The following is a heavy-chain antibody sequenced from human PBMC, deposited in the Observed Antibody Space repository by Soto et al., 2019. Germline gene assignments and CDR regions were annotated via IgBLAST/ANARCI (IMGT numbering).Heavy chain of an antibody. Sequence: QVQLQESGPGLVKPSQTLSLTCTVSGGSISSGGYYWSWIRQHPGKGLEWIGYIYYSGSTYYNPSLKSRVTISVATSKNQFSLKLSSVTAADTAVYYCARDWELLSAFDIWGQGTMVTVSS. CDR3: ARDWELLSAFDI. J-gene: IGHJ3*02. CDR1: GGSISSGGYY. V-gene: IGHV4-31*03. CDR2: IYYSGST. D-gene: IGHD1-26*01.